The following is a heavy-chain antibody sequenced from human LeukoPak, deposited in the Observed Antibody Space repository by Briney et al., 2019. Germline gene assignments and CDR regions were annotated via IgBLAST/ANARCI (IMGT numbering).Heavy chain of an antibody. D-gene: IGHD2-15*01. Sequence: GESLKISCKGSGYSFTSYWIGWVGPMPGKGLEWMGIIYPGDSDTRYRPSFQGQVTISADKSISTAYLQWSSLKASDTAMYYCARGKVVVAATSAFDIWGQGTMVTVYS. CDR1: GYSFTSYW. V-gene: IGHV5-51*01. CDR3: ARGKVVVAATSAFDI. J-gene: IGHJ3*02. CDR2: IYPGDSDT.